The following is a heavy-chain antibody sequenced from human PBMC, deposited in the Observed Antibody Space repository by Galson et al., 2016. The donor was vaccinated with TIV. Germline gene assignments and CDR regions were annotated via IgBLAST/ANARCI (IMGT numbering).Heavy chain of an antibody. D-gene: IGHD1-7*01. V-gene: IGHV6-1*01. CDR3: SRGNWNYGMGGAMDV. CDR1: WDSVSGNTAA. J-gene: IGHJ6*02. Sequence: CAISWDSVSGNTAARNWVRQSPSRGLEWLGRTYYTSQWNTDYAVSVKGRRIIRPDTSMNQESLQLRSVIPDVTAGDYCSRGNWNYGMGGAMDVWGRGTTVTVSS. CDR2: TYYTSQWNT.